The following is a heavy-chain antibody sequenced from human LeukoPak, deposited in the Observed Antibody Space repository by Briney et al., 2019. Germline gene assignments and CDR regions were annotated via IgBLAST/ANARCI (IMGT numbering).Heavy chain of an antibody. CDR2: IYHSGRT. V-gene: IGHV4-30-2*01. Sequence: SETLSLTCAVSGGSISSGGYSWSWIRQPPGKGLEWIGYIYHSGRTYYNPSLKSRVTISVDRSKNRFSLKLSSVTAADTAVYHCARGGARTYSYGSGTYEFDYWGQGTLVTVSS. J-gene: IGHJ4*02. CDR3: ARGGARTYSYGSGTYEFDY. CDR1: GGSISSGGYS. D-gene: IGHD3-10*01.